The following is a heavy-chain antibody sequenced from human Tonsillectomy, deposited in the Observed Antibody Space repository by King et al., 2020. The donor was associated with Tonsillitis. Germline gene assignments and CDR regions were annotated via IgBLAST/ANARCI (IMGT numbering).Heavy chain of an antibody. CDR3: ARGHSGSYQRGDAFDI. Sequence: VQLVQSGGGLVKPGGSLRLSCAASGFTFSAYSMKRVRQAPGEGLEWVPSISPSSCYIYSTESMNGRFTSSRDNAKNSLYMQMTSLRAEDTAVYYCARGHSGSYQRGDAFDIWGQGTMVTVSS. V-gene: IGHV3-21*01. J-gene: IGHJ3*02. CDR2: ISPSSCYI. CDR1: GFTFSAYS. D-gene: IGHD1-26*01.